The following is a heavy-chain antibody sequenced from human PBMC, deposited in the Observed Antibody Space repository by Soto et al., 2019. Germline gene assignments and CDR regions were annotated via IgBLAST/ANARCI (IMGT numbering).Heavy chain of an antibody. Sequence: PSETLSLTCTVSGGSISSGDYYWSWIRQPPGKGLEWIGYIYYSGSTFYNPSLKSRVTISVDTSKNQFSLKLSSVPAADTAVYYCARLSEFGDPGYYGMDVWGQGTTVTVSS. J-gene: IGHJ6*02. CDR3: ARLSEFGDPGYYGMDV. CDR2: IYYSGST. V-gene: IGHV4-30-4*01. D-gene: IGHD2-21*02. CDR1: GGSISSGDYY.